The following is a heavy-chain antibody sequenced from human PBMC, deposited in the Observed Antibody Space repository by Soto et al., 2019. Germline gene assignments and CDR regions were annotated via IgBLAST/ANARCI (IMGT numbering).Heavy chain of an antibody. CDR3: ARVGVITLFMGAFDI. D-gene: IGHD3-22*01. CDR2: IYYSGST. Sequence: SETLSLTCTVSGGTISSYYWSWIRQPPGKGLEWIGYIYYSGSTNYNPSLKSRVTISVDTSKNQFSLKLSSVTAADTAVYYCARVGVITLFMGAFDIWGQGTMVTVSS. J-gene: IGHJ3*02. CDR1: GGTISSYY. V-gene: IGHV4-59*01.